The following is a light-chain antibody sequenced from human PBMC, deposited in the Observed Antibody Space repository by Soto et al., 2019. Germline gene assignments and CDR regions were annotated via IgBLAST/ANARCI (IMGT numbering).Light chain of an antibody. Sequence: QSALTQPASVSGSPGQSITISCVGTSSDVGRYTYVSWYQQYPGKAPKLIIYDVYNRPSGVSNRFSGSKSDNTASLTISGLQAEDEADYYCTSYTSASTPYVFGSGTKLTVL. CDR2: DVY. CDR1: SSDVGRYTY. J-gene: IGLJ1*01. V-gene: IGLV2-14*01. CDR3: TSYTSASTPYV.